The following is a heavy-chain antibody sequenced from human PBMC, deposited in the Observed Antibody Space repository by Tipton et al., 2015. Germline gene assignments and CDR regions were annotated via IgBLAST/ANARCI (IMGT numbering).Heavy chain of an antibody. Sequence: SLRLSCAASGFTFSSYNMNWVRQVPGKGLEWVALIWYDGSNKYYADSVKGRFTISRDNSKNTLYLQMNSLRVEDTAVYYCARDRSSGSPYWYFDLWGRGTLVTVSS. CDR3: ARDRSSGSPYWYFDL. J-gene: IGHJ2*01. D-gene: IGHD6-19*01. V-gene: IGHV3-33*08. CDR2: IWYDGSNK. CDR1: GFTFSSYN.